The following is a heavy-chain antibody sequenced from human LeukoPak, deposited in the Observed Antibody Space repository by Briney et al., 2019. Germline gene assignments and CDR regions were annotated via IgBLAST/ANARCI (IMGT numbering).Heavy chain of an antibody. CDR3: ARGFFAVALDL. Sequence: SETLSLTCTVSGGSFTSNTYYWNWIRLSAGKGLEWIGRIYMSATTDYASVTPDYHPSLKGRVTISVDTSKNRLSLNLTSVTAADTAIYYRARGFFAVALDLWGQGTMVSVSS. V-gene: IGHV4-61*02. D-gene: IGHD3-3*01. J-gene: IGHJ3*01. CDR2: IYMSATTDYASVTP. CDR1: GGSFTSNTYY.